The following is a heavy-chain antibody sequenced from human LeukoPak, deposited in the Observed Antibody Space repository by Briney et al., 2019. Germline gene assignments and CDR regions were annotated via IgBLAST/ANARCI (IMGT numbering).Heavy chain of an antibody. D-gene: IGHD3-22*01. J-gene: IGHJ4*02. V-gene: IGHV4-59*12. Sequence: PSETLSLTCTVSGGSISSYYWSWIRQPPGKGLEWIGYIYYSGSTNYNPSLKSRVTISVDTSKNQFSLKLNSVTAADTAVYYCARESQGFDRSGYYYFDNWGQGTQVTVSS. CDR2: IYYSGST. CDR3: ARESQGFDRSGYYYFDN. CDR1: GGSISSYY.